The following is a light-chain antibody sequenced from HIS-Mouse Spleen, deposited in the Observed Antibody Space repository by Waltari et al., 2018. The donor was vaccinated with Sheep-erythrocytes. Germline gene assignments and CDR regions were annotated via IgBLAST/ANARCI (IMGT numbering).Light chain of an antibody. CDR3: SSYAGSNNWV. CDR1: SSDVGGYTY. J-gene: IGLJ3*02. V-gene: IGLV2-8*01. Sequence: QSALTQPPSASGSPGQSVPIPCTATSSDVGGYTYASWYQQHPGKAPKLMIYEVSKRPSGVPDRFSGSKSGNTASLTVSGLQAEDEADYYCSSYAGSNNWVFGGGTKLTVL. CDR2: EVS.